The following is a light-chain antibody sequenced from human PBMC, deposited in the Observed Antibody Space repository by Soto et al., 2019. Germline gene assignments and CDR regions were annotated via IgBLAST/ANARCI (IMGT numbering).Light chain of an antibody. V-gene: IGKV3-15*01. CDR2: GAS. CDR1: QSVSSN. Sequence: EIVMTQSPATLSVSPGERATLSCRASQSVSSNLAWYQQKPGPAPRLLIYGASTRATGIPARFSGSGSGTDFTLTISSLQSEDFAVYYCQQYNNWPQTFGKGTKVEIK. CDR3: QQYNNWPQT. J-gene: IGKJ1*01.